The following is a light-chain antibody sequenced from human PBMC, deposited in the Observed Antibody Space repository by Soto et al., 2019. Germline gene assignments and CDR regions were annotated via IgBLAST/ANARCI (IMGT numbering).Light chain of an antibody. Sequence: DIQMTQSPSTLSASVGDRVTITCRASQSISSWLAWYQQKPGKAPKLLIFDASSLESGVPSRFSGSGSATEFTLTISSLQPDDFATYYCQQYSTYPWTFGKGTKVDIK. CDR2: DAS. CDR1: QSISSW. V-gene: IGKV1-5*01. CDR3: QQYSTYPWT. J-gene: IGKJ1*01.